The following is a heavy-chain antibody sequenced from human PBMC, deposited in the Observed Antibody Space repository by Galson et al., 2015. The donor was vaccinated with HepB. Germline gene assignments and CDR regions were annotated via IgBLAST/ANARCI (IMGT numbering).Heavy chain of an antibody. D-gene: IGHD3-3*01. Sequence: SLRLSCAASGFTYSTYSMNWVRQAPGKGLEWVSYISRSSSAIYYADSVKGHITISRDNAKNSLYLQMNSMRVEDTAVYYCARSRFDFWSGYDYYMDVWGKGTTVTVSS. CDR1: GFTYSTYS. CDR3: ARSRFDFWSGYDYYMDV. CDR2: ISRSSSAI. J-gene: IGHJ6*03. V-gene: IGHV3-48*01.